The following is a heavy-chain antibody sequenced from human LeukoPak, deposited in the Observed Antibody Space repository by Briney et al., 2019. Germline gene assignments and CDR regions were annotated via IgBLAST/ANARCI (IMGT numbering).Heavy chain of an antibody. J-gene: IGHJ6*03. V-gene: IGHV5-51*01. CDR2: IYPSGSHT. CDR3: ARHVGISIARDYYSYYMDV. CDR1: GFSFTTYW. Sequence: GESLKISCKGSGFSFTTYWIGWVRQMPGKGLEWMGMIYPSGSHTRYSPSFQGQVTISADKSISNVYLQWSSLKASDTAMYYCARHVGISIARDYYSYYMDVWGKGTTVTVSS. D-gene: IGHD3-3*02.